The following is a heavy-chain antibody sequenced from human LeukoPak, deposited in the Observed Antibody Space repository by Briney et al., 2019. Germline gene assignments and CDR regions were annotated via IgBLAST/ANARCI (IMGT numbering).Heavy chain of an antibody. V-gene: IGHV4-59*01. J-gene: IGHJ4*02. CDR1: GASISIYY. Sequence: KPSETLSLTCTVSGASISIYYWSWIRQPPGKGLEWIGYISYTGSTNYNLSLRSRVTMSVDTSKNQFSLKLSSVTAADTAMYYCARHSGPVDGFDFWGQGTLVAVSS. CDR3: ARHSGPVDGFDF. D-gene: IGHD3-10*01. CDR2: ISYTGST.